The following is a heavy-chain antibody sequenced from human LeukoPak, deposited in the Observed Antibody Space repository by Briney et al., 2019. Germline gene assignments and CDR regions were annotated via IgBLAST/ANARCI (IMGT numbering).Heavy chain of an antibody. J-gene: IGHJ6*03. Sequence: GGSLRLSCAASGFTFSTYWMHWVRQAPGKGLVWVSAISGGGSSTYYADSVKGRFTISRDNSKNTLYVQMNSLRAEDTAVYYCAKKGSLVAAGNGYYYYYMDVWGKGTTVTVSS. CDR3: AKKGSLVAAGNGYYYYYMDV. CDR2: ISGGGSST. V-gene: IGHV3-23*01. CDR1: GFTFSTYW. D-gene: IGHD6-13*01.